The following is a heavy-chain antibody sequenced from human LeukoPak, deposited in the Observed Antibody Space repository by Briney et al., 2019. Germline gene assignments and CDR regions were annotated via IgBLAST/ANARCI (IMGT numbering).Heavy chain of an antibody. CDR1: GFTFSDYY. CDR3: ASDSSGYFGP. J-gene: IGHJ5*02. Sequence: GGALRLSCAASGFTFSDYYMNWIRQAPGRGLEWLSYISSTGSAMYYADSVKGRFTISRDNAKNSLYLQMNSLRAEDTAVYYCASDSSGYFGPWGQGTLVTVSS. D-gene: IGHD3-22*01. V-gene: IGHV3-11*01. CDR2: ISSTGSAM.